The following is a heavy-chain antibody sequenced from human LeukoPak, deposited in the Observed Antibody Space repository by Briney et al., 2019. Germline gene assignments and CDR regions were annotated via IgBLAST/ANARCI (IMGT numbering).Heavy chain of an antibody. CDR1: GGSISSSSYY. D-gene: IGHD3-3*01. CDR2: IYYSGST. J-gene: IGHJ3*02. Sequence: PSETLSLTCTVSGGSISSSSYYWGWIRQPPGKGLEWIGSIYYSGSTYYNPPLKSRVTISVDTSKNQFSLKLSSVTAADTAVYYCARRGRYYDFWSGYGAFDIWGQGTMVTVSS. V-gene: IGHV4-39*01. CDR3: ARRGRYYDFWSGYGAFDI.